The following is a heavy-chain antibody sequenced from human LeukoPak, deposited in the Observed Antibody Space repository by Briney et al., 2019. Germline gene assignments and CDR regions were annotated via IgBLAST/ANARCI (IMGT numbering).Heavy chain of an antibody. CDR2: INPNSGGT. CDR3: ARAGGGGSGSYYRYYYYYMDV. V-gene: IGHV1-2*02. Sequence: ASVKVSCKASGYTFTGYYMHWVRQAPGQGLEWMGWINPNSGGTNYAQKFQGRVTMTRDTSISTAYMELSRLRSEDTAVYYCARAGGGGSGSYYRYYYYYMDVWGKGTTVTISS. CDR1: GYTFTGYY. D-gene: IGHD3-10*01. J-gene: IGHJ6*03.